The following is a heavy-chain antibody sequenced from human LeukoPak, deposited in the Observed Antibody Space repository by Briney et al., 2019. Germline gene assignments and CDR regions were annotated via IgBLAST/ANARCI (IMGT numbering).Heavy chain of an antibody. D-gene: IGHD3-10*01. CDR1: GFNFSSYS. J-gene: IGHJ3*02. CDR2: ISSSSSYI. Sequence: GGSLTLSCAASGFNFSSYSMIWVRQAPGGGLVWVSSISSSSSYIYYADSVKGRFTISRDNAKNSLYLQMNSLRAEDTAVYYCARDHKDGAGSHAFDIWGQGTLVTVSS. V-gene: IGHV3-21*01. CDR3: ARDHKDGAGSHAFDI.